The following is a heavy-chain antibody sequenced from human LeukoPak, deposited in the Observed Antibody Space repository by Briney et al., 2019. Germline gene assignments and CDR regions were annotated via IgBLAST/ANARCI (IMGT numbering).Heavy chain of an antibody. CDR2: ISAYNGNT. CDR3: ARDYYDSSAADY. V-gene: IGHV1-18*01. CDR1: CYTFTSYG. J-gene: IGHJ4*02. Sequence: SVKVSCKASCYTFTSYGISWVLQAARQGREWMGWISAYNGNTNYAQKLQGRVTMTTDTSTSTAYMEMRSLRSDDTAVYYCARDYYDSSAADYWGQGTLVTVSS. D-gene: IGHD3-22*01.